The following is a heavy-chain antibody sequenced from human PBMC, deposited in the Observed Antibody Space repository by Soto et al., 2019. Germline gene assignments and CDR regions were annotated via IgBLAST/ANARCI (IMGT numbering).Heavy chain of an antibody. J-gene: IGHJ4*02. CDR1: GFTFSSYA. D-gene: IGHD2-8*01. Sequence: GGSLRLSCAASGFTFSSYAMHWVRQAPGKGLEWVGVISYDGSNKYYADSVKGRFTISRDNSKNTLYLQMNSLRAEDTAVYYCASGLMVYAIGIDYWGQGTLVTVSS. CDR3: ASGLMVYAIGIDY. CDR2: ISYDGSNK. V-gene: IGHV3-30-3*01.